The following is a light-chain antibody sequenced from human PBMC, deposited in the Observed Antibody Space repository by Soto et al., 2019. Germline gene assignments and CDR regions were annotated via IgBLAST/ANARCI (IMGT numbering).Light chain of an antibody. V-gene: IGKV3-15*01. CDR3: QQYNNWWT. CDR1: QSIRSGR. J-gene: IGKJ1*01. Sequence: EIVLTQSPDTLTLSPGERATLSCRASQSIRSGRLAWYQQKPGQAPRLVIYGASTRATGIPARFSGSGSGTEFTLTISSLQSEDFAVYYCQQYNNWWTFGQGTKVDIK. CDR2: GAS.